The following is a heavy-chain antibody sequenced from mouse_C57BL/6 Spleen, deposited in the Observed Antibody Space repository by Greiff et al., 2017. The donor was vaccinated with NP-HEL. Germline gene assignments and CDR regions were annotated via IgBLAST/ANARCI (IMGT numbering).Heavy chain of an antibody. CDR2: IYPGDGDT. CDR1: GYAFSSSW. V-gene: IGHV1-82*01. J-gene: IGHJ1*03. CDR3: ASRGITTDWYFDV. Sequence: QVQLKQSGPELVKPGASVKISCKASGYAFSSSWMNWVKQRPGKGLEWIGRIYPGDGDTNYNGKFKGKATLTADKSSSTAYMQLSSLTSEDSAVYFCASRGITTDWYFDVWGTGTTVTVSS. D-gene: IGHD2-4*01.